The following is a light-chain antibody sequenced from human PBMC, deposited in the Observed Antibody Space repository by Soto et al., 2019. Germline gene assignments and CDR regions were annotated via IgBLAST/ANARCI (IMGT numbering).Light chain of an antibody. Sequence: IQRTQSPSALSAYVGDIVAITCRARQSIKTWLAWYQRKPGRAPNLLIYDASSLQSGVPSRFSGSGSGTDFTLTISSLQPEDFATYYCQQSYISPVTFGQGTKVDIK. V-gene: IGKV1-39*01. CDR1: QSIKTW. J-gene: IGKJ1*01. CDR2: DAS. CDR3: QQSYISPVT.